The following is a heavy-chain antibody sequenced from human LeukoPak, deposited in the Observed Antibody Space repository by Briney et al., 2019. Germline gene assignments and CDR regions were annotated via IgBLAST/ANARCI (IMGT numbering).Heavy chain of an antibody. CDR1: GFTVSSNY. D-gene: IGHD6-6*01. J-gene: IGHJ6*02. CDR3: ARGFNRPGPPRYYYYYGMDV. Sequence: GGSLRLSCAASGFTVSSNYMSWVRQAPGKGLEWVSVIYSGGSTYYADSVKGRFTISRDNSKNTLYLQMNSLRAEDTAVYYCARGFNRPGPPRYYYYYGMDVWGQGTTVTVSS. V-gene: IGHV3-66*01. CDR2: IYSGGST.